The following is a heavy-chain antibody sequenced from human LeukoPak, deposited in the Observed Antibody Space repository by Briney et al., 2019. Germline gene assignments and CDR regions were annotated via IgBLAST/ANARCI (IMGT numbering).Heavy chain of an antibody. D-gene: IGHD2-15*01. V-gene: IGHV3-21*01. CDR1: GFIFSSYS. Sequence: GGSLRLSCAASGFIFSSYSMNWVRQTPGKRLEWVSSISSSSTYIFYADSVRGRFTISRDDAKNSLYLQMNSLRDEDTAVYYCAKERVVVAAEFDAFDIWGQGTMVTVSS. CDR2: ISSSSTYI. CDR3: AKERVVVAAEFDAFDI. J-gene: IGHJ3*02.